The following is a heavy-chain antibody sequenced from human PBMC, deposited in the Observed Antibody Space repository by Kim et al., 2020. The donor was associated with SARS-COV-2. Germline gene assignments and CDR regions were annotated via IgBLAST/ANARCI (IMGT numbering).Heavy chain of an antibody. J-gene: IGHJ3*02. Sequence: SETLSLTCTVSGGSISSYYWSWIRQPPGKGLEWIGYIYYSGSTNYHPSLKSRVTISVDTSKNQFSLKLSSVTAADTAVYYCARDFRRGAFDIWGQGTMVTVSS. CDR2: IYYSGST. V-gene: IGHV4-59*13. D-gene: IGHD3-10*01. CDR1: GGSISSYY. CDR3: ARDFRRGAFDI.